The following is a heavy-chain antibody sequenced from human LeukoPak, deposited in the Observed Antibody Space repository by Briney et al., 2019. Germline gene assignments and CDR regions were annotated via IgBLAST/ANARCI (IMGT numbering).Heavy chain of an antibody. CDR3: AGRAGDWFHFDY. J-gene: IGHJ4*02. V-gene: IGHV3-30*03. CDR1: GFTFSSYG. Sequence: PGGSLRLSCAASGFTFSSYGMHWVPQAPGRGLEWVAVISYDGSNNYYADSVKGRFTIYRDNCKNTLYLQMNSLRAEDTAVYYCAGRAGDWFHFDYWGQGTLVTVCS. CDR2: ISYDGSNN. D-gene: IGHD7-27*01.